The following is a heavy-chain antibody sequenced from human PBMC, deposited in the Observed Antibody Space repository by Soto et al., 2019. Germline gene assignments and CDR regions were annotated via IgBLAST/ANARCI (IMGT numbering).Heavy chain of an antibody. J-gene: IGHJ4*02. CDR3: AREAGGLLKLPNPIDY. D-gene: IGHD1-7*01. CDR1: GYTLTSYG. Sequence: QVQLVQSGAEVKKPGASVKVSCKASGYTLTSYGISWGRQAPGQGLEGMGWIGAYNGNTNYAQKLQGRVTMTTDTSTSTAYMELRSLRSDDTAVYYCAREAGGLLKLPNPIDYWGQGTLVTVSS. CDR2: IGAYNGNT. V-gene: IGHV1-18*04.